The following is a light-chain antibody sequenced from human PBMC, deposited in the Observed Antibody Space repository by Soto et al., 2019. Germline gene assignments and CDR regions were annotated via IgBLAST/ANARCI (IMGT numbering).Light chain of an antibody. Sequence: ETGLTQSPGTLSLSPGERATLSCRASQSVSSYLAWYQQKPGQAPRLLIYDASNRATGIPARFSGSGSGTDFTLTISRLEPEDFAVYYCQQYGSSPTTFGQGTKVAIK. CDR1: QSVSSY. CDR2: DAS. V-gene: IGKV3-20*01. J-gene: IGKJ1*01. CDR3: QQYGSSPTT.